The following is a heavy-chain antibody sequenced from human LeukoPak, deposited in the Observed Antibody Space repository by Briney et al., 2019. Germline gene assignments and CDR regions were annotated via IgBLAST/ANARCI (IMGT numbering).Heavy chain of an antibody. Sequence: GGSLTLSCAASTFTFSIFWTSWVRQPPGKGLEWVATIKDGGSEKLYVDSVSGRLTISRDNDKNSLHLQMNRLRAEDTAVYYYARRGTYKNWFDPWGQGTLVTVSS. D-gene: IGHD3-16*01. V-gene: IGHV3-7*01. CDR2: IKDGGSEK. CDR1: TFTFSIFW. J-gene: IGHJ5*02. CDR3: ARRGTYKNWFDP.